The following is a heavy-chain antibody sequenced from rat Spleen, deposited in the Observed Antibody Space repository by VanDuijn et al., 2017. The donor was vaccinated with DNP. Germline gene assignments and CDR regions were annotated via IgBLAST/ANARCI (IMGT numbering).Heavy chain of an antibody. CDR3: TRVNYGGYHYVMDA. V-gene: IGHV5-25*01. Sequence: EVQLVESDGGLVQPGRSLKLSCAASGFTFSDYYMAWVRQAPTKGLEWVATFSTRGDDTYYRDSVKDRFTISRDNAKSILYLQMNSLKSEDTATYYCTRVNYGGYHYVMDAWGQGASVTVSS. CDR1: GFTFSDYY. D-gene: IGHD1-11*01. J-gene: IGHJ4*01. CDR2: FSTRGDDT.